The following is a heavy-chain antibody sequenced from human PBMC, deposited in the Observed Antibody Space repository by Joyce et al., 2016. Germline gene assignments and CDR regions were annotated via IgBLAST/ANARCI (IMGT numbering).Heavy chain of an antibody. Sequence: QVQVQESGPGLVKPSETLSLTCTVSGGSVSSYYWSWIRPPPGKGVEWIAYIYYSGHTNYNPSPKSRVSISVDTSKNQFSLKLSSVTAADTAVYYCVRGHLGYCTSTSCYDPFLAFDIWGQGTMVTVSS. J-gene: IGHJ3*02. CDR3: VRGHLGYCTSTSCYDPFLAFDI. CDR1: GGSVSSYY. D-gene: IGHD2-2*01. CDR2: IYYSGHT. V-gene: IGHV4-59*02.